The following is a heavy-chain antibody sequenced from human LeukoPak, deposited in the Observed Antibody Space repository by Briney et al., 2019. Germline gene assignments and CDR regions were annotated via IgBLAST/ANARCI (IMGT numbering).Heavy chain of an antibody. D-gene: IGHD2-21*01. CDR3: ARASGGEDMLDY. J-gene: IGHJ4*01. CDR2: ISSSSSYI. V-gene: IGHV3-21*01. Sequence: PGGSLRLSCAASGFTFSSYSMNWVSQAPGKGLEWVSSISSSSSYIYYADSVKGRFTISRDNAKNSLYLQMNSLRAEDTAVYYCARASGGEDMLDYWGQGTLVTVSS. CDR1: GFTFSSYS.